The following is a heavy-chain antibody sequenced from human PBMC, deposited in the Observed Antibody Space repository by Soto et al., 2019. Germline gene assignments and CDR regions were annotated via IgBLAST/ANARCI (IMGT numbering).Heavy chain of an antibody. CDR2: ISYDGSNK. V-gene: IGHV3-30-3*01. CDR1: GFTFSSYA. J-gene: IGHJ3*02. D-gene: IGHD5-12*01. CDR3: ARDLGATWNPDQI. Sequence: QVQLVESGGGVVQPGRSLRLSCAASGFTFSSYAMHWVRQAPGKGLEWVAVISYDGSNKYYADSVKGRFTISRDNSKKTMYLKMNSLRAEDTAVYYCARDLGATWNPDQIWGQGTMVTVSS.